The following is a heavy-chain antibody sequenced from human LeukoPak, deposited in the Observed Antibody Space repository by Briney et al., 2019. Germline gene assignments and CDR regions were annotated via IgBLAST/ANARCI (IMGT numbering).Heavy chain of an antibody. Sequence: SETLSLTCTVSGGSISSYYCSWIRQPPGKGLEWIGYIYYSGSTTYNPSLKSRVTISIDTSKNQFSLKLSSVTAADTAVYYCARVRYYGSGEEIDPWGQGTLVTVSS. J-gene: IGHJ5*02. CDR2: IYYSGST. CDR3: ARVRYYGSGEEIDP. D-gene: IGHD3-10*01. CDR1: GGSISSYY. V-gene: IGHV4-59*12.